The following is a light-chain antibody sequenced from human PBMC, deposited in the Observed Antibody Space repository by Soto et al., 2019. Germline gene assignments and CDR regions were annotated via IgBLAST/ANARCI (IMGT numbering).Light chain of an antibody. CDR3: LQYGSSPRT. CDR1: QSVSNNY. CDR2: GAS. Sequence: EIVLTQSPGPLSLSPGERATLSCRASQSVSNNYLTWYQQKPGQAPRLLLYGASSRATGIPDRFSGYGSGTDFTLTISRLEPEDFAVYYCLQYGSSPRTLGQGTKVEIK. J-gene: IGKJ1*01. V-gene: IGKV3-20*01.